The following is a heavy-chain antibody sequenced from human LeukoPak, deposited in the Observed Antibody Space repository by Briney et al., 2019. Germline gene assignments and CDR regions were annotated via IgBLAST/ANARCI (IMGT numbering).Heavy chain of an antibody. CDR1: GGSINTFY. Sequence: SETLSLTCTVSGGSINTFYWSWIRQPPGKGLEWIGDVSYSGATVYSPSLKSRVTVLLDTSKKEFSLKLSSVTTADTAVYYCARTLRGDYYGSASLDNWGQGTLVTVAS. D-gene: IGHD3-10*01. CDR3: ARTLRGDYYGSASLDN. V-gene: IGHV4-59*01. J-gene: IGHJ4*02. CDR2: VSYSGAT.